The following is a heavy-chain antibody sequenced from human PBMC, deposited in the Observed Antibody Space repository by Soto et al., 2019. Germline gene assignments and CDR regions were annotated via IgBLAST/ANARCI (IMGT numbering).Heavy chain of an antibody. V-gene: IGHV3-30*18. Sequence: QVQLVESGGGVVQPGRSLRLSCAASGFTFSSYGMHWVRQAPGKGLEWVAVISYDGSNKYYADSVKGRFTISRDNSKNTLYLQMNSLRAEDTAVYYCAKPLGYCSGGSCLTMEYFQYWGQGTLVTVSS. J-gene: IGHJ1*01. D-gene: IGHD2-15*01. CDR1: GFTFSSYG. CDR3: AKPLGYCSGGSCLTMEYFQY. CDR2: ISYDGSNK.